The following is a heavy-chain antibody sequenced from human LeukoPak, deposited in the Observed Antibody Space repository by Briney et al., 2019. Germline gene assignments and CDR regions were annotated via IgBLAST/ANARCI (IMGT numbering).Heavy chain of an antibody. CDR1: GGSISRADYY. D-gene: IGHD3-3*01. V-gene: IGHV4-30-4*08. CDR3: ARDSDFWSGYYYFDY. Sequence: SETLSLTCTVSGGSISRADYYWSWIRQPPGKGLEWIGYIYYSGSTYYSPSLKSRATISVDTSKNQFSLKLSSVTAADTAVYYCARDSDFWSGYYYFDYWGQGTLVTVSS. J-gene: IGHJ4*02. CDR2: IYYSGST.